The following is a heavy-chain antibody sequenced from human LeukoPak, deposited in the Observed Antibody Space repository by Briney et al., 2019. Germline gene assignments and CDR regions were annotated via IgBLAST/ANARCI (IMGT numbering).Heavy chain of an antibody. CDR1: GYTFTSYD. CDR2: MNPKSAHT. J-gene: IGHJ5*02. CDR3: TRGPSYHSKWVGGMWFDP. Sequence: ASVKVSCKASGYTFTSYDIHWVRQASGHGLEWMGWMNPKSAHTGLAQRFQGRVTLTRNTSISTAYMELSSLTSEDTAMYYCTRGPSYHSKWVGGMWFDPWGREPWSPSPQ. V-gene: IGHV1-8*01. D-gene: IGHD3-10*01.